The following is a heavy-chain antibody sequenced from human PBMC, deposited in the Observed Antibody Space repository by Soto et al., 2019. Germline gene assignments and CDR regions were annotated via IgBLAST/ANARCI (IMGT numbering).Heavy chain of an antibody. CDR3: ARQRIAMVRTVDP. V-gene: IGHV4-39*01. D-gene: IGHD3-10*01. CDR1: GGCISSSSYY. CDR2: IYYSGST. J-gene: IGHJ5*02. Sequence: SETLSLTCTVSGGCISSSSYYWGWIRQPPGKGLEWIGSIYYSGSTYYNPSLKSRVTISVDTSKNQFSLKLSSVTAADTAVYYCARQRIAMVRTVDPWGQGTLVTVSS.